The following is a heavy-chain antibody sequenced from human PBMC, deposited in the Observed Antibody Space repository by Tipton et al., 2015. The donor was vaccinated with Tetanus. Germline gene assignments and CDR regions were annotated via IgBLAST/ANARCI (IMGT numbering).Heavy chain of an antibody. J-gene: IGHJ6*04. CDR3: ARAHYDLWSSDSSYSGLGV. Sequence: TLSLTCTVSGGSFTSDNSYWSWIRKPPGKGLEWIGYINYSGSSYYSPSLKSRVSISVDGSNNQFSLDLNSVTAADTAVYYCARAHYDLWSSDSSYSGLGVWGKGPTATVS. CDR1: GGSFTSDNSY. D-gene: IGHD3-3*01. CDR2: INYSGSS. V-gene: IGHV4-30-2*01.